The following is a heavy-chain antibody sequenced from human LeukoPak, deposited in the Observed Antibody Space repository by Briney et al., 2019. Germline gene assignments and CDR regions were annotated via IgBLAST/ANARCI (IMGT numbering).Heavy chain of an antibody. CDR1: GGSISSHY. CDR3: ASQEYSSSFPHYYYYYMDV. J-gene: IGHJ6*03. CDR2: IYYSGST. V-gene: IGHV4-59*11. Sequence: SETLSLTCTVSGGSISSHYWSWIRQPPGKGLEWIGYIYYSGSTNYNPSLKSRVTISVDTSKNQFPLKLSSVTAADTAVYYCASQEYSSSFPHYYYYYMDVWGKGTTVTVSS. D-gene: IGHD6-6*01.